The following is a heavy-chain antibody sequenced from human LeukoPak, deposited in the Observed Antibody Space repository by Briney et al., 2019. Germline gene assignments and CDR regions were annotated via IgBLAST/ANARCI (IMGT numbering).Heavy chain of an antibody. CDR2: ISYDGSNK. CDR1: GFTFSSYA. D-gene: IGHD3-10*01. J-gene: IGHJ4*02. CDR3: ARDRRMVRGVIIKGFDY. Sequence: GGSLRLSCAASGFTFSSYAMHWVRQAPGKGLEWVAVISYDGSNKYYADSVKGRFTISRGNSKNTLYLQMNSLRAEDTAVYYCARDRRMVRGVIIKGFDYWGQGTLVTVSS. V-gene: IGHV3-30*04.